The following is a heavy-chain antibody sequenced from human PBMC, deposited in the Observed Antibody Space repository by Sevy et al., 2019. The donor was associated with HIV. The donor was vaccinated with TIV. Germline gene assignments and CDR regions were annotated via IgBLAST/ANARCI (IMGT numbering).Heavy chain of an antibody. D-gene: IGHD2-21*01. CDR2: ISFVGGNK. J-gene: IGHJ2*01. CDR3: AREWGDGGHYSGRFDF. CDR1: GFTFSTFA. Sequence: GGSLRLSCAASGFTFSTFAMHWVRQAPGRGLEWVAVISFVGGNKYYAHSVKGRFTISRDNAKNSLSLQMDSLRREDTAVYYCAREWGDGGHYSGRFDFWGRGTLVTVSS. V-gene: IGHV3-30-3*01.